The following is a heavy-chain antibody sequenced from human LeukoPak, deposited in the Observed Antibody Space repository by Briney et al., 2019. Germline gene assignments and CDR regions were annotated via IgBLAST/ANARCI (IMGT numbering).Heavy chain of an antibody. CDR3: AKDKGSGWSGIDY. J-gene: IGHJ4*02. V-gene: IGHV3-48*04. D-gene: IGHD6-19*01. Sequence: PGGSLRLSCAASGFTFSSYSMNWVRQAPGKGLEWVSYISSSSTIYYADSVKGRFTISRDNAKNSLYLQMNSLRPEDTALYYCAKDKGSGWSGIDYWGQGTLVTVSS. CDR2: ISSSSTI. CDR1: GFTFSSYS.